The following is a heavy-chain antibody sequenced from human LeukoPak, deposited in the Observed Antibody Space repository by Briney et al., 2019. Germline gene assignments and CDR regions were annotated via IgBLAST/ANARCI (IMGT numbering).Heavy chain of an antibody. CDR3: ARPYCSAGNCYSNFDS. CDR1: GGSFSNYY. V-gene: IGHV4-34*01. D-gene: IGHD2-15*01. J-gene: IGHJ4*02. CDR2: INHSGST. Sequence: SETLSLTCAVYGGSFSNYYWSWIRQPPGKGLEWIGEINHSGSTNYNPSLKSRVTISVDTSKKQFSLKLSSVTAADTAVYYCARPYCSAGNCYSNFDSWGQGTLVVVSS.